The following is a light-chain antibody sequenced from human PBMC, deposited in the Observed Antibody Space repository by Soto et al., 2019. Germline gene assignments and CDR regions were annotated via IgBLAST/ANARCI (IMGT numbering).Light chain of an antibody. CDR2: TAS. CDR3: QQSYSRPYT. CDR1: QTISTY. J-gene: IGKJ2*01. Sequence: DIEMTQSPSSLSASVGDRVAITCRASQTISTYLNWYHQKPGTAPKLLIYTASSLQGGVPPRFSGNGSGTLFTLTLSGLQPEDSGIYYCQQSYSRPYTFGQGTKVDIK. V-gene: IGKV1-39*01.